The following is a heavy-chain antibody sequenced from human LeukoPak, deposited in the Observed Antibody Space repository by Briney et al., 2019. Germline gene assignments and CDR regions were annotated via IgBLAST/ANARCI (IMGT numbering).Heavy chain of an antibody. V-gene: IGHV1-18*01. Sequence: ASVKVSCKASGYTFTSYGIRWVRQAPGQGLEWMGWSTTYNGNTKYAEKFQGRVTMTTDTATSTAYMELRSLRSDDTAVYYCARDARDYDSSGYYHYFTTGAREPWSPSPQ. CDR3: ARDARDYDSSGYYHYFTT. J-gene: IGHJ4*02. D-gene: IGHD3-22*01. CDR2: STTYNGNT. CDR1: GYTFTSYG.